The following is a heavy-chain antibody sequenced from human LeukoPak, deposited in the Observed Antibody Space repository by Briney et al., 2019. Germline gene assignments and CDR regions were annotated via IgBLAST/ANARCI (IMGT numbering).Heavy chain of an antibody. CDR1: GFTFTSSA. D-gene: IGHD5-18*01. Sequence: SVKVSCKASGFTFTSSAMQWVRQARGQRLEWIGWIVVGSGNTNYAQRFQERVTITRDMSTSTAYMELSSLRSEDTAVYYCAAVSAPGYSCGLDYWGQGTLVTVSS. J-gene: IGHJ4*02. CDR2: IVVGSGNT. CDR3: AAVSAPGYSCGLDY. V-gene: IGHV1-58*02.